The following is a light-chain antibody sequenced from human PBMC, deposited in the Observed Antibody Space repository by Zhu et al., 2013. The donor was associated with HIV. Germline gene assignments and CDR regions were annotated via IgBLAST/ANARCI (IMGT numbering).Light chain of an antibody. CDR3: QQYDTSETMYT. J-gene: IGKJ2*01. CDR1: QDISKY. Sequence: DIQMTQSPSSVSASVGDRVTITCQASQDISKYLNWFQKKPGRAPKVLIYDASTLDTGVPSRFSGSGSGTDFTFTISSLQPEDFATYYCQQYDTSETMYTFGQGTKLEIK. CDR2: DAS. V-gene: IGKV1-33*01.